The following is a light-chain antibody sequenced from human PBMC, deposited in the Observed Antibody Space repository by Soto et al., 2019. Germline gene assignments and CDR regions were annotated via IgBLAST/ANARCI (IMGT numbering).Light chain of an antibody. CDR1: RSISSW. CDR3: QQYNSYSWT. Sequence: DIQMTQSPSTLSASVGDRVTITCRASRSISSWLAWYQQKPGKAPKLLIYDASSLETGVPSRITGSGSGTEFALTISSLQPDDYATYYCQQYNSYSWTFGQGTKVEIK. J-gene: IGKJ1*01. CDR2: DAS. V-gene: IGKV1-5*01.